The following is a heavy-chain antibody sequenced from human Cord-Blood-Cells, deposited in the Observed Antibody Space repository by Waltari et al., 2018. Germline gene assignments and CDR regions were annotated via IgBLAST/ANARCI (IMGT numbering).Heavy chain of an antibody. J-gene: IGHJ4*02. CDR2: INAGNGNT. Sequence: QVQLVQSGAEVKKPGASVKVSCKASGYTFTSYAMHWVRQAPGQRLEWMGWINAGNGNTKYSQKFQGRVTITRDTSASTAYMELSSLRSEDTAVYYCARRSLTGEKGVFDYWGQGTLVTVSS. CDR1: GYTFTSYA. D-gene: IGHD7-27*01. CDR3: ARRSLTGEKGVFDY. V-gene: IGHV1-3*01.